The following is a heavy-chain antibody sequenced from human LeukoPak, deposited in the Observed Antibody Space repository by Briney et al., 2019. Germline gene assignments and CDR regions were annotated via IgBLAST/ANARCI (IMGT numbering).Heavy chain of an antibody. D-gene: IGHD3-10*01. J-gene: IGHJ5*02. CDR1: GYSISSGYY. CDR2: IYHSGST. Sequence: PSETLSLTCTVSGYSISSGYYWGWIRQPPGKGLEWIGSIYHSGSTYYNPSLKSRVTISVDTSKNQFSLKLSSVTAADTAVYYCASCYYGSGGLAWGQGTLVTVSS. V-gene: IGHV4-38-2*02. CDR3: ASCYYGSGGLA.